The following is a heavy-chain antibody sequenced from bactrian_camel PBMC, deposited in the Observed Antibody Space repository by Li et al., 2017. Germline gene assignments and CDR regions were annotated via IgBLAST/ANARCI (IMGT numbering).Heavy chain of an antibody. CDR2: IYIGGGST. CDR1: RYTYSSNC. J-gene: IGHJ4*01. CDR3: ATGNGY. Sequence: VQLVESGGGSVQAGGSLRLSCTASRYTYSSNCMGWFRQAPGKEREAVATIYIGGGSTYYADSVKGRFAISKDNAKNMLYLQMNSLKTEDTAVYYCATGNGYWGQGTQVTVS. V-gene: IGHV3S54*01.